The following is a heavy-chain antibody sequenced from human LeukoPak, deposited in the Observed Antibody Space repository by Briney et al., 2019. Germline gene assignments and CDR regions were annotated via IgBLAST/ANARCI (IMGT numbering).Heavy chain of an antibody. CDR1: GGSISSYY. D-gene: IGHD6-25*01. V-gene: IGHV4-59*08. CDR3: ATGAAYFDY. J-gene: IGHJ4*02. Sequence: PSETLSLTCTVSGGSISSYYWSWIRQPPGKGLEWIGYIYYSGSTKYNTSLKSRVTISVDTSRNQISLKLSSVTAADTAVYYCATGAAYFDYWGQGTLVTVSS. CDR2: IYYSGST.